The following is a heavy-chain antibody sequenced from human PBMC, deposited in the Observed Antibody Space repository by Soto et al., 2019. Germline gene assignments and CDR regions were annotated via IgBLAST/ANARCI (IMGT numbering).Heavy chain of an antibody. D-gene: IGHD6-19*01. CDR1: GYTFSSYA. Sequence: EVQLLESGGGLVQPGGSLRLSCVGAGYTFSSYAMSWVRQAPGKGLEYVSSIRDRTEITDYADSVKGRFTISRDNSKNTLYLQMNSLTAGDTAVYYCATWLGDWYENYWGQGTLVTVSA. J-gene: IGHJ4*02. CDR2: IRDRTEIT. CDR3: ATWLGDWYENY. V-gene: IGHV3-23*01.